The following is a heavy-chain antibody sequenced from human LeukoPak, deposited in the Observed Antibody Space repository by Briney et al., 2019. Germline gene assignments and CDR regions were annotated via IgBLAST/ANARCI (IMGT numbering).Heavy chain of an antibody. D-gene: IGHD2-15*01. CDR3: ARGSGGSNYGWFDP. CDR1: GYTFTGYD. CDR2: MNPNSGNT. Sequence: ASVKVSCKASGYTFTGYDINWVRQATGQGFEWMGWMNPNSGNTGYAQKFQGRVTMTRNTSISTAYMELSSLRSEDTAVYYCARGSGGSNYGWFDPWGQGTLVTVSS. V-gene: IGHV1-8*01. J-gene: IGHJ5*02.